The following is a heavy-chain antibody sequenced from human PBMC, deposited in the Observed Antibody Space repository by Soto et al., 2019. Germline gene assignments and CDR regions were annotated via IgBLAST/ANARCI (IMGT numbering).Heavy chain of an antibody. D-gene: IGHD3-3*01. CDR1: GFTFSSYS. J-gene: IGHJ5*02. Sequence: GGSLRLSCAASGFTFSSYSMNWVRQAPGKGLEWVSYISSSSSTIYYADSVKGRFTISRDNAKNSLYLQMNSLRDEGTAVYYCARGEAYDFSSWFDPWGQGTLVTVSS. CDR2: ISSSSSTI. CDR3: ARGEAYDFSSWFDP. V-gene: IGHV3-48*02.